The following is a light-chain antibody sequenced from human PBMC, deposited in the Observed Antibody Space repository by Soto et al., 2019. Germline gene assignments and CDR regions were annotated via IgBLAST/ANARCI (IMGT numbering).Light chain of an antibody. J-gene: IGKJ5*01. V-gene: IGKV3-20*01. CDR1: QSVSSNY. CDR3: QQHGSSPIT. Sequence: IVLTQSPGTLSLSPGERSTLSCRASQSVSSNYLAWYQQKPGQAPRLRIYGASHRATGIPDRFSGRGSGTDFTLTISRLEPEDFAVYYCQQHGSSPITFGQGTRLEIK. CDR2: GAS.